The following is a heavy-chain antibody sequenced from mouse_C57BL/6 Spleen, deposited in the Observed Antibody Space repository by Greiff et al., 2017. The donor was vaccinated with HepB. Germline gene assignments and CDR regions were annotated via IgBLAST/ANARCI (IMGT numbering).Heavy chain of an antibody. V-gene: IGHV1-55*01. CDR2: IYPGSGST. CDR3: ARGYDEVDYAMDY. J-gene: IGHJ4*01. CDR1: GYTFTSYW. D-gene: IGHD2-2*01. Sequence: QVQLQQPGAELVKPGASVKMSCKASGYTFTSYWITWVKQRPGQGLEWIGDIYPGSGSTNYNEKFKSKATLTVDTSSSTAYMQLSSLTSEDSAVYYCARGYDEVDYAMDYWGQGTSVTVSS.